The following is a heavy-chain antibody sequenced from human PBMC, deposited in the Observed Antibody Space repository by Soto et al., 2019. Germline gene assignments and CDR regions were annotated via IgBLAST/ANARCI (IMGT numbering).Heavy chain of an antibody. Sequence: QVQLQESGPGLVKPSQTLSLTCTVSGGSISSAAYYWSWIRQHSGKGPEWIGDISHSGSTYYNPSLKSRVIISVDTSKNQSSLSLTSVTAATTAVYSCARAYTYGSNFFECWGQGALVTVSS. CDR1: GGSISSAAYY. CDR2: ISHSGST. V-gene: IGHV4-31*03. D-gene: IGHD2-2*02. J-gene: IGHJ4*02. CDR3: ARAYTYGSNFFEC.